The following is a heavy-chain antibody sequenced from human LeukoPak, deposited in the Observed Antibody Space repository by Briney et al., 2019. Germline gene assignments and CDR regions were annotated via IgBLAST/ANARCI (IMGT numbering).Heavy chain of an antibody. J-gene: IGHJ4*02. D-gene: IGHD6-19*01. CDR1: GFTFSSYG. Sequence: PGRSLRLSCAASGFTFSSYGMHWVRQAPGKGLEWVAVISYDGSNKYYADSAKGRFTISRDNSKNTLYLQMNSLRAEDTAVYYCAKPSPGYSSGWPPSSYFDYRGQGTLVTVSS. CDR3: AKPSPGYSSGWPPSSYFDY. V-gene: IGHV3-30*18. CDR2: ISYDGSNK.